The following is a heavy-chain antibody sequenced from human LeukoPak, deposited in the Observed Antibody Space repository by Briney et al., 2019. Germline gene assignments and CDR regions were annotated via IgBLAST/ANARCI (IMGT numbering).Heavy chain of an antibody. CDR3: ARDSGFSGTQRGEY. Sequence: GGSLRLSCAASGFTFSSYWMHWVRQAPGRGLVWVSRINSDGSRTTYADSVKGRFTISRDNAKNTLYLQMNSLRAEDTAVYYCARDSGFSGTQRGEYWGQGTLVTVSS. D-gene: IGHD3/OR15-3a*01. CDR2: INSDGSRT. CDR1: GFTFSSYW. V-gene: IGHV3-74*01. J-gene: IGHJ4*02.